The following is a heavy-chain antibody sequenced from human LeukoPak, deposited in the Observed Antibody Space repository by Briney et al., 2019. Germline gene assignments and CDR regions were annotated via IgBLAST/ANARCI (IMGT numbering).Heavy chain of an antibody. Sequence: SETLSLTCTVSGGSISSYYWSWIRQPPGKGLEWIGYIYYSGSTNYNPSLKSRATISVDTSKNQFSLKLSSVTAADTAVYYCVRSGWGGDWFDPWGQGTLVSVSS. D-gene: IGHD3-10*01. CDR3: VRSGWGGDWFDP. CDR2: IYYSGST. V-gene: IGHV4-59*01. CDR1: GGSISSYY. J-gene: IGHJ5*02.